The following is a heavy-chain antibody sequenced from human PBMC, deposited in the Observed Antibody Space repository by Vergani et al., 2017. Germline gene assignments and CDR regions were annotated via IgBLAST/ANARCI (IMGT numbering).Heavy chain of an antibody. Sequence: QVQLQQWGAGLLKPSETLSLTCAVYGGSFTSYHWTWIRQSPGEGLEWVGDIDHTGRPDYNPSLKSRLTMSVDKSRNQFSLTLNSVTATDTAIYFCARVNTETNGHLYYYYYMDVWGQGTEVTVS. J-gene: IGHJ6*03. CDR1: GGSFTSYH. CDR2: IDHTGRP. CDR3: ARVNTETNGHLYYYYYMDV. D-gene: IGHD4-11*01. V-gene: IGHV4-34*01.